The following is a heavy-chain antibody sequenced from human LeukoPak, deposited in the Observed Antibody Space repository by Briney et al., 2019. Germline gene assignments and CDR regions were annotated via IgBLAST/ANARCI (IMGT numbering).Heavy chain of an antibody. V-gene: IGHV5-51*01. D-gene: IGHD5/OR15-5a*01. J-gene: IGHJ6*02. CDR3: ASSSGGSTRGQRSPKKAYTYYYYGMDV. Sequence: GESLKISCKGSGYSFTSYWIGWVRQMPGKGMEWMGIIYPGDSDTRYSPSFQGQVTISADKSISTAYLQWSSLKASDTAMYYCASSSGGSTRGQRSPKKAYTYYYYGMDVWGQGTTVTVSS. CDR1: GYSFTSYW. CDR2: IYPGDSDT.